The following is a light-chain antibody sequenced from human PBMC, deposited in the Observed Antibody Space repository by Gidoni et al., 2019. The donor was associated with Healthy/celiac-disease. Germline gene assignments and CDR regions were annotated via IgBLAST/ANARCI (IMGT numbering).Light chain of an antibody. V-gene: IGKV1-8*01. CDR1: QGISSY. J-gene: IGKJ2*01. CDR3: QQYYSYPVT. Sequence: IRITQSPSSLSASTGDRVTITCRASQGISSYLAWYQQKPGKAPKLLIYAASTLQSGVPSRFSGSGSGTDFTLTISCLQSEDFATYYCQQYYSYPVTFGQGTKLEIK. CDR2: AAS.